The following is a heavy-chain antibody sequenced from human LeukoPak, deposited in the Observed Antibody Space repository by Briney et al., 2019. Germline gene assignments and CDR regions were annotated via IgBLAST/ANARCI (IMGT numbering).Heavy chain of an antibody. V-gene: IGHV3-33*06. CDR1: GFTFGSNI. J-gene: IGHJ4*02. Sequence: GGSLRLSCAASGFTFGSNIMHWVRQAPGKGLEWVAGIWYDGSRKHYGDLAEGRFSISRDNSKNTLYLQMNSLRPEDTAVYYCAKDWAVLGTMVPNWGQGTVVTVSS. CDR2: IWYDGSRK. CDR3: AKDWAVLGTMVPN. D-gene: IGHD5-12*01.